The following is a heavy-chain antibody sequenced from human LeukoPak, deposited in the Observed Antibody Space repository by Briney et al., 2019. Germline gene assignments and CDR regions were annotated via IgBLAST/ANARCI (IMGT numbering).Heavy chain of an antibody. J-gene: IGHJ5*02. Sequence: SETLSLTCTVSGGSISRSDYYWGWIRQPPGKGLEWIGSISYSGSTYDNPSLKNRVTISVDTSNNQFSLKLSSVTAADTAVYYCARGRTTYNWFDPWGQGTLVTVSS. V-gene: IGHV4-39*07. CDR3: ARGRTTYNWFDP. D-gene: IGHD2/OR15-2a*01. CDR1: GGSISRSDYY. CDR2: ISYSGST.